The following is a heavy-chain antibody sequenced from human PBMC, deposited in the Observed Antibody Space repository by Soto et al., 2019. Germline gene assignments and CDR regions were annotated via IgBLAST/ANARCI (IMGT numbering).Heavy chain of an antibody. Sequence: GASVKVSCKASGYIFSAYSMNWVRQAPGQGLEWMGGVNPSGGSTNYAQKFQGRITMTRDTSTSTVYMDLSSLTSEDTAVYYCAREENCSDGICYSEYFQRWGQGTLVTVSS. D-gene: IGHD2-15*01. J-gene: IGHJ1*01. CDR3: AREENCSDGICYSEYFQR. V-gene: IGHV1-46*01. CDR1: GYIFSAYS. CDR2: VNPSGGST.